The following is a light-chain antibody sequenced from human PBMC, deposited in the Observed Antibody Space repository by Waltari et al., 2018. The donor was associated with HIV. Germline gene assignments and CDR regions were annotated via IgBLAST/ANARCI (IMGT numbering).Light chain of an antibody. J-gene: IGLJ3*02. CDR3: SSYTNKYTWV. Sequence: QSALTQPASVSGSPGQSITISCTGTTSDIGEYNYVSWFQQHPAEAPKLIIFEVSNRPSWVSSRFSGCKSGNTASLTVSGLQPEDEADYYCSSYTNKYTWVFGGGTKLTVL. V-gene: IGLV2-14*01. CDR2: EVS. CDR1: TSDIGEYNY.